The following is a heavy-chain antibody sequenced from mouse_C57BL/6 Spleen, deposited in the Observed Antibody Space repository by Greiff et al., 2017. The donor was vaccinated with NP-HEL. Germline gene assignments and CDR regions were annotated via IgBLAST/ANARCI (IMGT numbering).Heavy chain of an antibody. CDR1: GYAFSSYW. V-gene: IGHV1-80*01. Sequence: QVQLKQSGAELVKPGASVKISCKASGYAFSSYWMNWVKQRPGKGLEWIGQIYPGDGDTNYNGKFKGKATLTADKSSSTAYMQLSSLTSEDSAVYFCAREGYYYGSSKYFDVWGTGTTVTVSS. D-gene: IGHD1-1*01. CDR3: AREGYYYGSSKYFDV. J-gene: IGHJ1*03. CDR2: IYPGDGDT.